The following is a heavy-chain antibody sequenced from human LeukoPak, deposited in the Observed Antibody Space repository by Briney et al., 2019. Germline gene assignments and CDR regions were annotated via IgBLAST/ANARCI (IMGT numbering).Heavy chain of an antibody. CDR1: GYSLTELS. D-gene: IGHD1/OR15-1a*01. V-gene: IGHV1-24*01. CDR2: FDPADGEI. Sequence: ASVKVSCKVSGYSLTELSMHWVRQAPGKGPEWMGGFDPADGEIIYPQKFQGRVTMTEDTSSDTAYTELSGLRFEDTAVYYCAAGEWEQLLNYWGQGTLVTVSS. CDR3: AAGEWEQLLNY. J-gene: IGHJ4*02.